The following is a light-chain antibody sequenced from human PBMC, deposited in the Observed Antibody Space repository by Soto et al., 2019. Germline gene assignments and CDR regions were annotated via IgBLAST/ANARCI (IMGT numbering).Light chain of an antibody. CDR1: QSVSSSY. J-gene: IGKJ1*01. CDR3: QQYGRSRT. CDR2: GAS. Sequence: EIALTPSPETLSSSPRYRATLSCRASQSVSSSYLAWYQQKPGQAPRLLIYGASSRATGIPDRFSGSGSGTDFTLTISRLEPEDFAVYYCQQYGRSRTFGQGTKVDI. V-gene: IGKV3-20*01.